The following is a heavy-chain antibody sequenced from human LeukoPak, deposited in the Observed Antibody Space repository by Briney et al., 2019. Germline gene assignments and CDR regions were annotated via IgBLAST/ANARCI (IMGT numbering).Heavy chain of an antibody. Sequence: ASVKVSCKASGYTFTGYYMHWVRQAPGQGLEWMGWINPNSGGANYAQKFQGRVTMTRDTSISTAYMELSRLRSDDTAVYYCASALVYYYDSSGQRAFDIWGQGTVVTVSS. CDR1: GYTFTGYY. V-gene: IGHV1-2*02. J-gene: IGHJ3*02. D-gene: IGHD3-22*01. CDR2: INPNSGGA. CDR3: ASALVYYYDSSGQRAFDI.